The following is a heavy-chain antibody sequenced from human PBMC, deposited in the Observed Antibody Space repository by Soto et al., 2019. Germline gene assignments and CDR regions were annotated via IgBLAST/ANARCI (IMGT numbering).Heavy chain of an antibody. CDR3: ARDKGTISQELRPHDF. Sequence: QVQLVQSGAEVKKPGASVKVSCKTSGYTFTSYGINWVRQAPGQGLESMGWISAYNGNTHYPQKLQGRVTMTTDTSRSTAYMELRSLRSDDTAMFYCARDKGTISQELRPHDFWVPGTLVTVSS. D-gene: IGHD1-26*01. CDR1: GYTFTSYG. J-gene: IGHJ4*02. V-gene: IGHV1-18*01. CDR2: ISAYNGNT.